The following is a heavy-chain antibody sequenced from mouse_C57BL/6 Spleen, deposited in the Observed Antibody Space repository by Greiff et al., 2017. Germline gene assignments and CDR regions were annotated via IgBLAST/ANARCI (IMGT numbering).Heavy chain of an antibody. V-gene: IGHV1-53*01. J-gene: IGHJ2*01. D-gene: IGHD1-1*01. CDR2: INPSNGGT. CDR3: ARDTAVVAPYYFDY. Sequence: QVQLQQPGTELVKPGASVKLSCKASGYTFTSYWMHWVKQRPGQGLEWIGNINPSNGGTNYNEKFKSKATLTVDKSSSTAYMQLSSLTSEDSAVXYCARDTAVVAPYYFDYWGQGTTLTVSS. CDR1: GYTFTSYW.